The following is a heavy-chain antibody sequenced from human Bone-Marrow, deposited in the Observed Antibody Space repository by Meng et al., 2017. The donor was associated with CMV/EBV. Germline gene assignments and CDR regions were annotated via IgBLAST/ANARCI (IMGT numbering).Heavy chain of an antibody. CDR1: GYSFTSYW. CDR3: ARDPDYGGLPTMGLFDP. V-gene: IGHV5-51*01. CDR2: IYPGDSDT. D-gene: IGHD4-23*01. Sequence: GESLKISCKGSGYSFTSYWIGWVRQMPGKGLEWMGIIYPGDSDTRYSPSFQGQVTISADKSISTAYMELSRLRSDDTAVYYCARDPDYGGLPTMGLFDPWGQGTLVTVSS. J-gene: IGHJ5*02.